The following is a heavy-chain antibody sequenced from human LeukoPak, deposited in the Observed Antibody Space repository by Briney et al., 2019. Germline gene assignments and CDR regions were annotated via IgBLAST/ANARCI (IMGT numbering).Heavy chain of an antibody. CDR3: ARDPIRREGS. Sequence: SETLSLTCTVSGGSISSYYWSWIRQPPGKGLEWIGYIYYSGSTNYNPSLKSRVTISVDTSKNQFSLKLSSVTAADTAVYYCARDPIRREGSWGQGTLVTVSS. CDR1: GGSISSYY. V-gene: IGHV4-59*01. D-gene: IGHD2-15*01. CDR2: IYYSGST. J-gene: IGHJ4*02.